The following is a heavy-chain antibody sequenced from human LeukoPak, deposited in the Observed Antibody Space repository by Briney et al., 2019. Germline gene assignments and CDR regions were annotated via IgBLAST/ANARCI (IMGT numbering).Heavy chain of an antibody. J-gene: IGHJ6*03. D-gene: IGHD2-2*01. Sequence: SVKVSCKASGYTFTGYYMHWVRQAPGQGLEWMGGIIPIFGTANYAQKFQGRVTITTDESTSTAYMELSSLRSEDTAVYYCARAPYCSSTSCYHPAKAQQDYYYYYMDVWGKGTTVTVSS. CDR3: ARAPYCSSTSCYHPAKAQQDYYYYYMDV. CDR1: GYTFTGYY. V-gene: IGHV1-69*05. CDR2: IIPIFGTA.